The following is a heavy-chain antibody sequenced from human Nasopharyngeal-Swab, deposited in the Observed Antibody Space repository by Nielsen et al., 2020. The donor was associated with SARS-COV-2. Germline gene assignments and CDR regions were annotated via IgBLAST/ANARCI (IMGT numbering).Heavy chain of an antibody. D-gene: IGHD6-13*01. CDR3: LRGRIAAAEIDF. CDR2: IYHSGNT. Sequence: GSLRLSCAVYGGSFSGYYWTWIRQPPGKGLEWIGEIYHSGNTNYNPSLKSRVTISVDTSKNQFSLNLNSVTAADTAVYYCLRGRIAAAEIDFWGQGTLVTVSS. CDR1: GGSFSGYY. V-gene: IGHV4-34*01. J-gene: IGHJ4*02.